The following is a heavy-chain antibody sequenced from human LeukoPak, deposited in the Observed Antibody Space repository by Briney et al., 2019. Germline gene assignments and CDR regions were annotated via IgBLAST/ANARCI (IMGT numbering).Heavy chain of an antibody. CDR3: AKEHSSSWYYFDY. V-gene: IGHV3-23*01. D-gene: IGHD6-13*01. Sequence: PGGSLRLSCAASGLTFSSYAMSWVRQAPGKGLEWVSGISSSGGSTYYADSVKGRFTISRDNSMNTLYLHMSSLRAEDTAVYYCAKEHSSSWYYFDYWGQGTLVTVSS. J-gene: IGHJ4*02. CDR1: GLTFSSYA. CDR2: ISSSGGST.